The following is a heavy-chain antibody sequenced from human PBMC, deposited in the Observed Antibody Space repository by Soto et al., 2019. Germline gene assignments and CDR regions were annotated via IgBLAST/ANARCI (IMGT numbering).Heavy chain of an antibody. D-gene: IGHD4-17*01. CDR1: GYTLTELS. CDR3: ATPGDYVRLYYYGMDV. CDR2: FDPEDGET. Sequence: GASVKVSCKVSGYTLTELSMHWVRQAPGKGLEWMGGFDPEDGETIYAQKFQGRVTMTEDTSTDTAYMELSSLRSEDTAVYYCATPGDYVRLYYYGMDVWGQGTTVTVSS. V-gene: IGHV1-24*01. J-gene: IGHJ6*02.